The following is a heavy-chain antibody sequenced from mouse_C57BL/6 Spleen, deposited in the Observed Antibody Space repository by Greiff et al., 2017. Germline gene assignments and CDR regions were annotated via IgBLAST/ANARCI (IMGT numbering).Heavy chain of an antibody. J-gene: IGHJ2*01. CDR1: GYTFTSYW. D-gene: IGHD2-4*01. Sequence: EVQVVESGTVLARPGASVKMSCKTSGYTFTSYWMHWVKQRPGQGLEWIGAIYPGNSDTSYNQKFKGKAKLTAVTSASTAYMELSSLTNEDSAVYYCSRCCYDDEEFDYWGQGTTLTVSS. CDR2: IYPGNSDT. V-gene: IGHV1-5*01. CDR3: SRCCYDDEEFDY.